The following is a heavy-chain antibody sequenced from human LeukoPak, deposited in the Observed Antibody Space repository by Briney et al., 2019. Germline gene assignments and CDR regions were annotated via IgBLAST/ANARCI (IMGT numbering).Heavy chain of an antibody. CDR2: ISGNGVST. J-gene: IGHJ4*02. D-gene: IGHD3-9*01. V-gene: IGHV3-23*01. CDR3: AKGEDYDILTGYRELDY. Sequence: GGSLRLSCAASGLTFISYAMSWVRQAPGKGLEWVSSISGNGVSTYYADSVKGRFTISRDNSKNTVYLQMNSLRAEDTAVYYCAKGEDYDILTGYRELDYWGQGTLVTVSS. CDR1: GLTFISYA.